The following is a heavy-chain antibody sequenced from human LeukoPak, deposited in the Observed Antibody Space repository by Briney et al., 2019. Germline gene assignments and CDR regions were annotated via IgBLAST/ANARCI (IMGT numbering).Heavy chain of an antibody. Sequence: GGSLRLSCAASGFTFSSYSMNWVRQAPGKGLEWVSSISSSRSYIYYADSVKGRFTISRDNAKNSLYLQMNSLRDEDTAVYYFAKGSYGWGLYDSAIPGFNYWGEGPLATVPS. CDR2: ISSSRSYI. CDR3: AKGSYGWGLYDSAIPGFNY. J-gene: IGHJ4*02. V-gene: IGHV3-21*01. CDR1: GFTFSSYS. D-gene: IGHD3-10*01.